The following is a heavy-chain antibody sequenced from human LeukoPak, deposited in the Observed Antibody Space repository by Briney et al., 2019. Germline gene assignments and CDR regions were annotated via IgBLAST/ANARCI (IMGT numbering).Heavy chain of an antibody. CDR3: AKEWGRFLEWLPPILPY. CDR1: GGSVSGTGYY. Sequence: LSLTCSVSGGSVSGTGYYWGWIRQPPGKGLEWVSYISSSGSTIYYADSVKGRFTISRDNAKNSLYLQMNSLRAEDTAVYYCAKEWGRFLEWLPPILPYWGQGTLVTVSS. V-gene: IGHV3-11*01. D-gene: IGHD3-3*01. CDR2: ISSSGSTI. J-gene: IGHJ4*02.